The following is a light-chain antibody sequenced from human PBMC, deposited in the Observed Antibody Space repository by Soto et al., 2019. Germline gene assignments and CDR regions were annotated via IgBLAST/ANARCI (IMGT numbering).Light chain of an antibody. V-gene: IGLV2-14*01. CDR3: SSYTSSSTVVV. J-gene: IGLJ2*01. CDR1: SSDVGDYNY. CDR2: DVN. Sequence: QSALTQPASVSGSPGQSITISCTGTSSDVGDYNYASWYQQHPGKAPKLMIYDVNNRPTGLSNRFSGSKSGNTASLTISGLQAEDEADYYCSSYTSSSTVVVFGGGTKLTVL.